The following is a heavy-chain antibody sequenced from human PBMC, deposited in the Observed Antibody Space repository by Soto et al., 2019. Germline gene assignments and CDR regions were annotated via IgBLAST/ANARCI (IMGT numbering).Heavy chain of an antibody. CDR1: GYTFTSYG. CDR2: ISAYNGNT. D-gene: IGHD5-12*01. J-gene: IGHJ2*01. V-gene: IGHV1-18*01. CDR3: ARVQYSGYDYHTRRFDL. Sequence: GASVKVSCKASGYTFTSYGISWVRQAPGQGLEWMGWISAYNGNTNYAQKLQGRVTMTTDTSTSTAYMELRSLRSDDTAVYYCARVQYSGYDYHTRRFDLWGRGTLVTVSS.